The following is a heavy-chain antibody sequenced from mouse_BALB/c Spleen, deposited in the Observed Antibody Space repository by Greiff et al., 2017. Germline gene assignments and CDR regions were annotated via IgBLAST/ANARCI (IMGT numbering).Heavy chain of an antibody. D-gene: IGHD1-1*01. CDR2: ILPGSGST. Sequence: VKLQESGAELMKPGASVKISCKATGYTFSSYWIEWVKQRPGHGLEWIGEILPGSGSTNYNEKFKGKATFTADTSSNTAYMQLSSLTSEDSAVYYCARRVLRSFFDYWGQGTTLTVSS. CDR3: ARRVLRSFFDY. J-gene: IGHJ2*01. V-gene: IGHV1-9*01. CDR1: GYTFSSYW.